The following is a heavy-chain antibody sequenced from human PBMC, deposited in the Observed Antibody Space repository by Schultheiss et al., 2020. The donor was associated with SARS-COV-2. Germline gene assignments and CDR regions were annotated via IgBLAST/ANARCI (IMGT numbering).Heavy chain of an antibody. CDR1: GFTFSSYA. CDR3: ARDILNCINGVCYKYFDY. V-gene: IGHV3-33*08. D-gene: IGHD2-8*01. J-gene: IGHJ4*02. CDR2: IWYDGSEK. Sequence: GGSLRLSCAASGFTFSSYAMSWVRQAPGKGLEWVAVIWYDGSEKYYADSVKGRFTISRDNSKNTLYLQMSSLRVEDTAVYYCARDILNCINGVCYKYFDYWGQGTLVTVSS.